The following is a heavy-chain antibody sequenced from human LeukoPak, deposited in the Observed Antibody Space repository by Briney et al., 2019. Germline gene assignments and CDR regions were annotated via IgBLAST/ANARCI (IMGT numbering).Heavy chain of an antibody. Sequence: GGSLRLSCAASGFTFSSYGMSWVRQAPGKGLEWVSGIRAGGDNTYYADSVKGRFTISRDNSKNTLYLQMNSLRAEDTAVYYRAKGMVRGVILKGFDYWGQGTLVTVSS. J-gene: IGHJ4*02. D-gene: IGHD3-10*01. CDR3: AKGMVRGVILKGFDY. CDR1: GFTFSSYG. CDR2: IRAGGDNT. V-gene: IGHV3-23*01.